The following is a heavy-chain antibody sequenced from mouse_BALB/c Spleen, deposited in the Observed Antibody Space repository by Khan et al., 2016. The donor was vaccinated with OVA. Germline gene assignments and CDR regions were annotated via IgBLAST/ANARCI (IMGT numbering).Heavy chain of an antibody. CDR1: GYTFSSYW. J-gene: IGHJ3*01. V-gene: IGHV1-9*01. CDR2: ILPGSAT. D-gene: IGHD2-14*01. CDR3: ARGYCGAWLAY. Sequence: QVQLQQSGAELMKPGASVKISCKATGYTFSSYWIEWVKQRPGHGLEWIGEILPGSATNYNEKFKGKATFTADPSSHTAYMQLSSLTSEDSAVYYCARGYCGAWLAYWGQGTLVTVSA.